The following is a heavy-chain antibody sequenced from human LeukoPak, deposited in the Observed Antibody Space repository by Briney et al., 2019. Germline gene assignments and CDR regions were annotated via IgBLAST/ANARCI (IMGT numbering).Heavy chain of an antibody. CDR1: GGSFSFYF. Sequence: PSETLSLTCAVSGGSFSFYFCHWIRQSPGKGLEWIGEIDNRGSIQYNPSLRSRVTISLDTSRNHFPLKLASVTTADTAVYFCARDSHSGFEWGQGTLVTVSS. J-gene: IGHJ4*02. V-gene: IGHV4-34*01. D-gene: IGHD3-10*01. CDR3: ARDSHSGFE. CDR2: IDNRGSI.